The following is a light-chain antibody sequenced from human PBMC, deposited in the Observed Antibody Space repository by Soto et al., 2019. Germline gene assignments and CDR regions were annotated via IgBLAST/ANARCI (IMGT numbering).Light chain of an antibody. V-gene: IGKV1-5*03. Sequence: DIQMTQSPSTLSASVGDRVTITCRPSQSVTTWLAWYQQKAGKAPKVLIYKASNLQSGVPSRFSGSGSGTEFTLTTSRLQPDDFATYFCQQYNTHSPYTFGQGTTLEIK. CDR3: QQYNTHSPYT. CDR1: QSVTTW. J-gene: IGKJ2*01. CDR2: KAS.